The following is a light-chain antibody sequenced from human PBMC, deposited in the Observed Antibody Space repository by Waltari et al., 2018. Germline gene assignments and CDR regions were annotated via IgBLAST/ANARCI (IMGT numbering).Light chain of an antibody. CDR2: EVS. CDR3: SSYTGSNVV. Sequence: QSALTQPPPASGSPGQSVTISCTGTSSDVGGYKYVSWYQQHPGKAPKLMIYEVSKRPSGVPHRFSGSKSGNTASLTVSGLQAEDEADYYCSSYTGSNVVFGGGTKLTVL. V-gene: IGLV2-8*01. J-gene: IGLJ2*01. CDR1: SSDVGGYKY.